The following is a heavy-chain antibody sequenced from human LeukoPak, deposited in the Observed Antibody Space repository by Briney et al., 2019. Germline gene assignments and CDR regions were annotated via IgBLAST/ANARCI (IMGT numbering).Heavy chain of an antibody. D-gene: IGHD5-18*01. CDR3: ARRGPGYSYYYYGMDV. V-gene: IGHV4-34*01. CDR1: GGSFSGYY. CDR2: INHSGRT. J-gene: IGHJ6*02. Sequence: SETLSLTCAVYGGSFSGYYWSWIRQPPGKGLEWIGEINHSGRTNYNPSLKSRVTISVDTSKNQFSLKLSSVTAADTAVYYCARRGPGYSYYYYGMDVWGQGTTVTVSS.